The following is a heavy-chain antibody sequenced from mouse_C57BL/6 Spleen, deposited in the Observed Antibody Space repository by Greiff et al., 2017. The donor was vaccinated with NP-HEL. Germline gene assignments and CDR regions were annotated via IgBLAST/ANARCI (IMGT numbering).Heavy chain of an antibody. CDR3: AREGNYLYYFDY. V-gene: IGHV1-61*01. D-gene: IGHD2-1*01. CDR2: IYPSDSET. CDR1: GYTFTSYW. Sequence: QVQLQQPGAELVRPGSSVKLSCKASGYTFTSYWMDWVKQRPGQGLEWIGNIYPSDSETHYNQKFKDKATLTVDKSSSTAYMQLSSLTSEDSAVYYCAREGNYLYYFDYWGQGTTLTVSS. J-gene: IGHJ2*01.